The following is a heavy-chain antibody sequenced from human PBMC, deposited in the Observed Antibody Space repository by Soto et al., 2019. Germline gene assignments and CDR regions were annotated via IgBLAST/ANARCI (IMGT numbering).Heavy chain of an antibody. V-gene: IGHV5-10-1*01. CDR2: IDPSDSYT. CDR3: ARSHEGLRLGELSLSVY. J-gene: IGHJ4*02. CDR1: GYSFTSYW. Sequence: GESLKISCKGSGYSFTSYWISWVRQMPGKGLEWMGRIDPSDSYTNYSPSFQGHVTISADKSISTAYLQWSSLKASDTAVYYCARSHEGLRLGELSLSVYWGQGTLVTVSS. D-gene: IGHD3-16*02.